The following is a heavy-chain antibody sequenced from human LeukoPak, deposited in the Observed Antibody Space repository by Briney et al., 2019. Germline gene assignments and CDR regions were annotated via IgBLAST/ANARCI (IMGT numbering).Heavy chain of an antibody. D-gene: IGHD3-3*01. CDR1: GFTFSSYA. J-gene: IGHJ4*02. CDR3: AKARFGVVTTFDY. V-gene: IGHV3-23*01. Sequence: PGGSLRLSCAASGFTFSSYAMSWVRQAPGKGLEWVSAVSGSGGSTYYADSVKGRFTISRDNSKNTLYLQMNSLRAEDTAVYYCAKARFGVVTTFDYWGQGTLVTVSS. CDR2: VSGSGGST.